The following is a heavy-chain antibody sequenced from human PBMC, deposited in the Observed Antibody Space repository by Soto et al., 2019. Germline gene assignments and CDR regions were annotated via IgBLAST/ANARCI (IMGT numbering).Heavy chain of an antibody. J-gene: IGHJ6*03. CDR2: ISWNSGSI. Sequence: PGGSLRLSCAASGFTFDDYAMHWVRQAPGKGLEWVSGISWNSGSIGYADSVKGRFTISRDNAKNSLYLQMNSLRAEDTALYYCAKDNQDVVATISTSPVPYYMDVWGKGTTVTVSS. CDR1: GFTFDDYA. D-gene: IGHD5-12*01. CDR3: AKDNQDVVATISTSPVPYYMDV. V-gene: IGHV3-9*01.